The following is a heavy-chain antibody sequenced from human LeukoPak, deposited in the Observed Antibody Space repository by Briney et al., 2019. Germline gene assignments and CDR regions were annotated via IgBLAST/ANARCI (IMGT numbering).Heavy chain of an antibody. CDR2: ISGSGGST. CDR3: AYYDSSGYYGPWY. J-gene: IGHJ4*02. Sequence: GGSLRLSCAASGFTFSSYAMSWVRQAPGKGLEWVSAISGSGGSTYYADSVKGRFTISSDNSKNTLYLQMNSLRAEDTAVYYCAYYDSSGYYGPWYWGQGTLVTVSS. V-gene: IGHV3-23*01. CDR1: GFTFSSYA. D-gene: IGHD3-22*01.